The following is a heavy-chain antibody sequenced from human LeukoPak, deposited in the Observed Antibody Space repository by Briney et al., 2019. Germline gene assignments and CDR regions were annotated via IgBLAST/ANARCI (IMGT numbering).Heavy chain of an antibody. Sequence: GGSLRLSCAGSGFSFSNYAMSRVRQAPGKGLEWVSVIGSGGSTYYSDSVKGRFTISRDNSKNTLYLQMNSLRAEDTAVYYCATGPMGRGVSYSFDYWGQGTLVTVSS. J-gene: IGHJ4*02. CDR1: GFSFSNYA. CDR3: ATGPMGRGVSYSFDY. CDR2: IGSGGST. V-gene: IGHV3-23*01. D-gene: IGHD3-10*01.